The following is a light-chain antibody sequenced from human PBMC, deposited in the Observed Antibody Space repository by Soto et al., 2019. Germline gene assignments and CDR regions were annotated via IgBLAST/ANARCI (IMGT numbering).Light chain of an antibody. Sequence: DIVITQSPLSLSVTPGEPASISCRTSESLLSNNGYNYFDWYLQKPGQSPQLLIYLGSNRASGVPDRFSGSGSGTDFTLKISRVEAEDVGVYYCMQVLQTPFTFGQGTKLEIK. CDR2: LGS. CDR3: MQVLQTPFT. V-gene: IGKV2-28*01. CDR1: ESLLSNNGYNY. J-gene: IGKJ2*01.